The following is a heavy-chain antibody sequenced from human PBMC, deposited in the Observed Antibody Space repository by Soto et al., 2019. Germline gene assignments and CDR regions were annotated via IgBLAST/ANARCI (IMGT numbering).Heavy chain of an antibody. CDR1: GGSISSYN. J-gene: IGHJ3*02. D-gene: IGHD4-17*01. Sequence: QVQLQESGPGLVKPSETLSLTCTVSGGSISSYNWSWIRQPPGKGLEWIGNIYYSGSTNYNPSLKSRVTISVDTSKNQFSLKLSSVTAADTAVYYCARDGGTTVVSRAFDMWGQGTMVTVSS. CDR2: IYYSGST. V-gene: IGHV4-59*01. CDR3: ARDGGTTVVSRAFDM.